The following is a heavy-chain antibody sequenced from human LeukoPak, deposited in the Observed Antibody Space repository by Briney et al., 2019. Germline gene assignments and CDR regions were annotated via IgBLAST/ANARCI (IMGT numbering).Heavy chain of an antibody. J-gene: IGHJ4*02. Sequence: GGSLRLSCAASGFTFSSYWMSWVRQAPGKGLEWVAVISYDGSNKYYADSVKGRFTISRDNSKNTLYLQMNSLRAEDTAVYYCARDGPLGSSVLDYWGQGTLVTVSS. CDR2: ISYDGSNK. CDR3: ARDGPLGSSVLDY. D-gene: IGHD6-6*01. V-gene: IGHV3-30-3*01. CDR1: GFTFSSYW.